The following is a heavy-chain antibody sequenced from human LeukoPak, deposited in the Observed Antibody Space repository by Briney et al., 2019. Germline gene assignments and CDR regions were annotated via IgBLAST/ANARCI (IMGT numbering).Heavy chain of an antibody. J-gene: IGHJ5*02. D-gene: IGHD6-13*01. Sequence: ASVKVSCTASGYTFTSYAMNWVRQAPGQGLEWMGWINTNTGNPTYAQGFTGRFVFSLDTSVSTAYLQISSLKAEDTAVYYCARVGIRIAASRPTNWFDPWGQGTLVTVSS. CDR3: ARVGIRIAASRPTNWFDP. V-gene: IGHV7-4-1*02. CDR1: GYTFTSYA. CDR2: INTNTGNP.